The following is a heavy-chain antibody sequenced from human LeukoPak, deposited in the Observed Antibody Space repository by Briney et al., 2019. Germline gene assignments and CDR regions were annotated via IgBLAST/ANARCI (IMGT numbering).Heavy chain of an antibody. V-gene: IGHV3-7*01. CDR2: IKEDGRDK. CDR1: GFTFSTYW. CDR3: AREEIGYSSSWYSLDYYGMDV. D-gene: IGHD6-13*01. J-gene: IGHJ6*02. Sequence: GGSLRLSCAASGFTFSTYWMSWVRQAPGKGLEWVANIKEDGRDKYFVDSVKGRFTISRDNAKNSLYLQMNSLRAEDTAVYYCAREEIGYSSSWYSLDYYGMDVWGQGTTVTVSS.